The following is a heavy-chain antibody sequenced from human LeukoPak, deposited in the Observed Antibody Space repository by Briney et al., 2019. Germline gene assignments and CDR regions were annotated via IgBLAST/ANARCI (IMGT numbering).Heavy chain of an antibody. D-gene: IGHD3-3*01. CDR3: ARSLGFTTTSGPHRYFDY. Sequence: PGGSLRLSCAASGFRFSDYHMGWVRQGPGKGLEWVANINQDGGENYYVDSVKGRFTMSRDNAKNSLYLQMNSLRAEDTAVYYCARSLGFTTTSGPHRYFDYWGQGALVTVSS. J-gene: IGHJ4*02. CDR2: INQDGGEN. V-gene: IGHV3-7*01. CDR1: GFRFSDYH.